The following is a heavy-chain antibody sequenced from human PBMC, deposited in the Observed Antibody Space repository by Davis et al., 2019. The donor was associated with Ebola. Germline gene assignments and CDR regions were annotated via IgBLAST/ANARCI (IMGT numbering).Heavy chain of an antibody. CDR2: INPNSGGT. Sequence: ASVKASCKASGYTFTGSYMHWVRQAPGQGLEWMGWINPNSGGTNYAQKFQGRVTMTRDTSISTAYMELSRLRSDDTAVYYCARDRRSVPQWLRSFDYWGQGTLVTVSS. CDR1: GYTFTGSY. CDR3: ARDRRSVPQWLRSFDY. J-gene: IGHJ4*02. D-gene: IGHD5-12*01. V-gene: IGHV1-2*02.